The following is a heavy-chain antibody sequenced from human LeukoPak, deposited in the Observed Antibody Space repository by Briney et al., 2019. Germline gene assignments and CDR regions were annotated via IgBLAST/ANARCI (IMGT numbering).Heavy chain of an antibody. Sequence: ASVRVSCKTSGYTFTSYDINWVRQATGQGLEWMGYMSANTGNTGYAQKFQGRVTMTRNTSINTAYMELSSLRSEDTAVYYCARGMIQCMDVWGKGTTVTVSS. D-gene: IGHD3-22*01. V-gene: IGHV1-8*01. CDR3: ARGMIQCMDV. CDR1: GYTFTSYD. CDR2: MSANTGNT. J-gene: IGHJ6*03.